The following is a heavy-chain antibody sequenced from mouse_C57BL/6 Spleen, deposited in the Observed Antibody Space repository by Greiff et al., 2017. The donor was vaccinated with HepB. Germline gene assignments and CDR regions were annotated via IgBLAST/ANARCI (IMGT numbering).Heavy chain of an antibody. J-gene: IGHJ1*03. CDR1: GYTFTSYW. Sequence: QVQLQQPGAELVRPGSSVKLSCKASGYTFTSYWMHWVKQRPIQGLEWIGNIDPSDSETHYNQKFKDKATLTVDKSSSTAYMQLSSLTSEDSAVYYCARGNYDLHWYFDVWGTGTTVTVSS. CDR3: ARGNYDLHWYFDV. V-gene: IGHV1-52*01. CDR2: IDPSDSET. D-gene: IGHD2-1*01.